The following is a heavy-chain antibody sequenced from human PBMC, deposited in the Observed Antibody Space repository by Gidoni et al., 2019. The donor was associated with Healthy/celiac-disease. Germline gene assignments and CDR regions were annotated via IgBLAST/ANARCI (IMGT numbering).Heavy chain of an antibody. D-gene: IGHD6-13*01. J-gene: IGHJ4*02. CDR2: IRSKAYGGTT. V-gene: IGHV3-49*05. CDR3: TRDGRWYPPDFDY. Sequence: EVQLVESGGGLVKPGRSLRLSCTASGFTFGDYAMSWFRQAPGKGLEWVGFIRSKAYGGTTEYAASVKGRFTISRDESKSIAYLQMNSLKTEDTAVYYCTRDGRWYPPDFDYWGQGTLVTVSS. CDR1: GFTFGDYA.